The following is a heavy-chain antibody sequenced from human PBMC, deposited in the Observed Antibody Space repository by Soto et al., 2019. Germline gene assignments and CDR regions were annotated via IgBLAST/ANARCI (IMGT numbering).Heavy chain of an antibody. D-gene: IGHD6-13*01. CDR3: ARDVSPGSSSLYLDAFDI. J-gene: IGHJ3*02. V-gene: IGHV3-7*05. Sequence: EVQLEESGGDLVQPGGPLGLSCEAPGSPLSAFWLTWVRQPQGKGREWGANINREEIKKSYLDSVRGRFTISRDNVGNSLYLQMDSLRADDTALYYCARDVSPGSSSLYLDAFDIWGQGTMVTVSS. CDR2: INREEIKK. CDR1: GSPLSAFW.